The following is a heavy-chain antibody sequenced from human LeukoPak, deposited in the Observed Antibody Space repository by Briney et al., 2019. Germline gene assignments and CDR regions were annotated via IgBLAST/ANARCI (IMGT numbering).Heavy chain of an antibody. J-gene: IGHJ5*02. CDR1: GYTFTDYY. Sequence: ASVKRSCKASGYTFTDYYMHWVRQAPGQGLEWMGWIGPNSGGTNYAQTFQGRVTMTRDTSISTAYMELSRLISDDTAVYYCARSNIAVRRGDNWFDPWGQGTLVTRSS. D-gene: IGHD6-6*01. CDR2: IGPNSGGT. V-gene: IGHV1-2*02. CDR3: ARSNIAVRRGDNWFDP.